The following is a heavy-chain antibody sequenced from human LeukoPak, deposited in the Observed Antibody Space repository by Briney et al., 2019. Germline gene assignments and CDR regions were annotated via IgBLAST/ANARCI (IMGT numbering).Heavy chain of an antibody. CDR3: ARESIAARGERRVPDAFDI. CDR2: INPSGGST. J-gene: IGHJ3*02. CDR1: GYTFTSYY. V-gene: IGHV1-46*01. D-gene: IGHD6-6*01. Sequence: ASVKVSCKASGYTFTSYYMHWVRQAPGQGLEWMGIINPSGGSTSYAQKFQGRVTMTRDMSTSTVYMELSSLRSEDTAVYYCARESIAARGERRVPDAFDIWGQGTMVTVSS.